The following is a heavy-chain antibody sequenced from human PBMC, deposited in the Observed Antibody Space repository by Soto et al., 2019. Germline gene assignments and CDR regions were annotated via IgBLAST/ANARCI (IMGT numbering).Heavy chain of an antibody. J-gene: IGHJ6*02. CDR3: ARDWVDIVATMSNGYYYGMDV. Sequence: PGGSLRLSCASSGFTFSSYGMHWVRQAPGKGLEWVAVIWYDGSNKYYADSVKGRFTISRDNSKNTLYLQMNSLRAEDTAVYYCARDWVDIVATMSNGYYYGMDVWGQGTTVTVSS. CDR2: IWYDGSNK. D-gene: IGHD5-12*01. CDR1: GFTFSSYG. V-gene: IGHV3-33*01.